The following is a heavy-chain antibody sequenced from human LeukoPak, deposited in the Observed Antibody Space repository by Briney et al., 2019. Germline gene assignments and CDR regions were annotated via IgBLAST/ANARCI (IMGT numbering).Heavy chain of an antibody. CDR3: TTDRQYYYDSSGYRFDY. J-gene: IGHJ4*02. V-gene: IGHV3-30*03. CDR2: ISYDGSDK. Sequence: GGSLRLSCAASGFTFSSCGMQWVRQAPGKGLEWVAVISYDGSDKYYGDSVKGRFTISRDNSKNTLYLQMNSLKTEDTAVYYCTTDRQYYYDSSGYRFDYWGQGTLVTVSS. CDR1: GFTFSSCG. D-gene: IGHD3-22*01.